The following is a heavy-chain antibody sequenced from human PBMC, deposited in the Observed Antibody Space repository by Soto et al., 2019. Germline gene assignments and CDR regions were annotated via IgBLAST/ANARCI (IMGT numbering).Heavy chain of an antibody. CDR3: ARCIAALYYYYGMDV. V-gene: IGHV4-30-4*01. J-gene: IGHJ6*02. CDR1: GGSISSSDYY. Sequence: QVQLQESGPGLVKPSQTLSLTCTVSGGSISSSDYYWSWIRQPPGKGLEWIGYIYYSGSTYYNPSLKSRVTISVDTSKNQFSLKLSSVTAADTAVYYCARCIAALYYYYGMDVWGQGTTVTVSS. D-gene: IGHD6-6*01. CDR2: IYYSGST.